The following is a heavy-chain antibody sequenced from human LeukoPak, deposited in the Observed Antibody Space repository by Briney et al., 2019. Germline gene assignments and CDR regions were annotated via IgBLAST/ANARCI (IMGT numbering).Heavy chain of an antibody. V-gene: IGHV3-23*05. CDR3: AKDQAGNYYYQSSDY. CDR1: GITIRNYG. Sequence: GGTLRLSCAASGITIRNYGMTWVRQAPGRGLQWVSSINNSGTRTFYEDSVRGRFTISRDDSKNTIYLQMNSLRADDTAIYYCAKDQAGNYYYQSSDYWGQGTLVTVSS. CDR2: INNSGTRT. J-gene: IGHJ4*02. D-gene: IGHD3-22*01.